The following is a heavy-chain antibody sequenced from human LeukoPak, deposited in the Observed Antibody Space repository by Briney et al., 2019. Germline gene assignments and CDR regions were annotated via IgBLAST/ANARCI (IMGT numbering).Heavy chain of an antibody. Sequence: SETLSLTCAVYGGSFSGYYWSWIRQPPGKGLEWIGEINHSGSTNYNPSLKSRVTISVDTSKNQFSLKLSSVTAADTAVYYCARGLPFTMIAGLDAFDIWGQGTMVTVSS. J-gene: IGHJ3*02. V-gene: IGHV4-34*01. CDR3: ARGLPFTMIAGLDAFDI. CDR1: GGSFSGYY. D-gene: IGHD3-22*01. CDR2: INHSGST.